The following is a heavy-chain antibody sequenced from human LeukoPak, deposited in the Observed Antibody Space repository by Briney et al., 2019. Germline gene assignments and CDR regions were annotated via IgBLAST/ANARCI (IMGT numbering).Heavy chain of an antibody. CDR3: AREYYDILTGYNYFDY. Sequence: GASVKVSCKASGYTFTSYAIHWVRQAPGQRLEWMGWINAGNGNTKYSQKFQGRVTITRDTSTSTAYMELRSLRSDDTAVYYCAREYYDILTGYNYFDYWGQGTLVTVSS. D-gene: IGHD3-9*01. CDR1: GYTFTSYA. V-gene: IGHV1-3*01. CDR2: INAGNGNT. J-gene: IGHJ4*02.